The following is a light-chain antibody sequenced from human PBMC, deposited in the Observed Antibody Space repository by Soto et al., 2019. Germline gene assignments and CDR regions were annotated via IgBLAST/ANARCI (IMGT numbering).Light chain of an antibody. CDR3: QQRNNWPPIT. CDR1: QSVSSY. J-gene: IGKJ5*01. V-gene: IGKV3-11*01. CDR2: DAS. Sequence: EIVLTQSPATLSLSPGERATLSCRASQSVSSYLAWYQQKPSQAPRLLIYDASNRATGVPARFSGSGSGTDFTLTISSLEPEDFALYYCQQRNNWPPITFGQGTRLEIK.